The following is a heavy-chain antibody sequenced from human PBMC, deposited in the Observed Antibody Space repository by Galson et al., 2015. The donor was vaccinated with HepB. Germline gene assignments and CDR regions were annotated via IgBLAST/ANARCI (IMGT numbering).Heavy chain of an antibody. CDR2: MFSSGTT. V-gene: IGHV4-59*08. J-gene: IGHJ4*02. CDR3: AITDPSFDY. CDR1: GGSVSTFP. Sequence: TCSVSGGSVSTFPWSWLRQSPGKELEWITYMFSSGTTYYNPSLGSRLTISVDTSRNQISLRLTSVTAADTAVYYCAITDPSFDYWGQGTLVTVSS.